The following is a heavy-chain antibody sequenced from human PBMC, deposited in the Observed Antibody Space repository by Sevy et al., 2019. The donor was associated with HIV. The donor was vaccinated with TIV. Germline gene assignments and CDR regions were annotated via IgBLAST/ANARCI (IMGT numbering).Heavy chain of an antibody. CDR3: ARESIGAVGDFDY. D-gene: IGHD6-13*01. J-gene: IGHJ4*02. V-gene: IGHV1-18*01. CDR2: ISPHNSDT. CDR1: GYTFNTYR. Sequence: ASVKVSCKASGYTFNTYRITWVRQAPGQGLEWMGWISPHNSDTKYSQKLQGRVTMITETSTSTAHMELRSLRSDDTAVYYCARESIGAVGDFDYWGQGTLVTVSS.